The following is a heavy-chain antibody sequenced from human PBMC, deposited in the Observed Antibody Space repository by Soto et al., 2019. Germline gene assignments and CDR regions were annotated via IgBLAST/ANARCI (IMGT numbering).Heavy chain of an antibody. CDR3: ARVGYCGGGTCYAGGPFDY. J-gene: IGHJ4*02. CDR1: GYSFTSYW. Sequence: PGESLKISCKGSGYSFTSYWISWVRQMPGKGLEWMGRIDPSDSYTNYSPSFQGHVTISADKSISTAYLQWSSLKASDTAMYYCARVGYCGGGTCYAGGPFDYWGQGTLVTVSS. CDR2: IDPSDSYT. V-gene: IGHV5-10-1*01. D-gene: IGHD2-15*01.